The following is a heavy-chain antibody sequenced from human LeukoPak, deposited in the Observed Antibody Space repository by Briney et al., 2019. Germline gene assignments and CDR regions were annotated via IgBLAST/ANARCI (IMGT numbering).Heavy chain of an antibody. J-gene: IGHJ3*02. CDR1: GFTFSSYE. D-gene: IGHD5-24*01. Sequence: GGSLRLSCAASGFTFSSYEMNWVRQAPGKGLEWVSSISSSSSYIYYADSVKGRFTISRDNAKNSLYLQMNSLRAEDTAVYYCARDLEMGGAFDIWGQGTMVTVSS. V-gene: IGHV3-21*01. CDR3: ARDLEMGGAFDI. CDR2: ISSSSSYI.